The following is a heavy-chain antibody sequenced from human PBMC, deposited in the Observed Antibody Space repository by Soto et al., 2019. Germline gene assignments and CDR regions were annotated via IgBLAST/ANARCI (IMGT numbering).Heavy chain of an antibody. V-gene: IGHV4-59*08. Sequence: PSETLSLTCTVSGGSISSYYWSWIRQPPGKGLEWIGYIYYSGSTNYNPSLKSRVTISVDTSRNQFSLRLSSVTAADTAVYYCARLDNTGAYQSFDYWGQGTLVTVSS. J-gene: IGHJ4*02. D-gene: IGHD7-27*01. CDR2: IYYSGST. CDR3: ARLDNTGAYQSFDY. CDR1: GGSISSYY.